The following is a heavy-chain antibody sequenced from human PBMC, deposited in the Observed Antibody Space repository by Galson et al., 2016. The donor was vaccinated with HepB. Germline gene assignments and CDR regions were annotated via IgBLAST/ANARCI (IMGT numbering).Heavy chain of an antibody. D-gene: IGHD3-3*01. CDR2: INHSGST. CDR3: AKVDAFWSGSPGWFDP. CDR1: GGSFTGYY. Sequence: SETLSLTCSVFGGSFTGYYWTWIRQRPGKGLEWIGEINHSGSTNYNPSLESRVTISVDSPKNQVSLKINSMTAADTAVYYCAKVDAFWSGSPGWFDPWGQGTLVTVSS. J-gene: IGHJ5*02. V-gene: IGHV4-34*01.